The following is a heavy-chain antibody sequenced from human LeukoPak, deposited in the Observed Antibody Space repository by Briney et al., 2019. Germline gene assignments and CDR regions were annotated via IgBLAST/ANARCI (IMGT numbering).Heavy chain of an antibody. V-gene: IGHV3-20*01. CDR3: ARDLRPYYDYVWGSYRPDAFDI. Sequence: GGSLRLSCAASGFTFDDYGMSWVRQAPGKGLEWVSGINWNGGSTGYADSVKGRFTISRDNAKNPLYLQMNSLRAEDTALYHCARDLRPYYDYVWGSYRPDAFDIWGQGTMVTVSS. CDR1: GFTFDDYG. D-gene: IGHD3-16*02. CDR2: INWNGGST. J-gene: IGHJ3*02.